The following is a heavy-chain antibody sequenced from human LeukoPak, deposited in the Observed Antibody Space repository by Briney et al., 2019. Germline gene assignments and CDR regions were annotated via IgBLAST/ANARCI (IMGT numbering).Heavy chain of an antibody. D-gene: IGHD5-18*01. CDR1: GFTFSSYA. CDR2: ISGSGGTT. V-gene: IGHV3-23*01. J-gene: IGHJ4*02. CDR3: AKGGHDSYGTYFDY. Sequence: GGSLRLSCAASGFTFSSYAMSWVRQPPGKGLEWVSAISGSGGTTYYADSVKGRFTISRGNSKNTLYLQMNSLRAEDTAVYYCAKGGHDSYGTYFDYWGRGTLVTVSS.